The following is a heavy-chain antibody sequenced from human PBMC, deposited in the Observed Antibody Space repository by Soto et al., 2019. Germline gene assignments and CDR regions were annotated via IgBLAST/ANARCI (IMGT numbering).Heavy chain of an antibody. Sequence: QVQLVQSGVEVKRPGASVKVSCKASGYTFTTYSVSWVRQAPGQGLEWMGWISAYNDDTKYVQKLQGRVTMTTDTSTSTVYMELRSLRPDDTAVYYCARVPNTAMVKYYYGMDVWGQGTTVTVSS. V-gene: IGHV1-18*01. CDR3: ARVPNTAMVKYYYGMDV. CDR1: GYTFTTYS. J-gene: IGHJ6*02. D-gene: IGHD5-18*01. CDR2: ISAYNDDT.